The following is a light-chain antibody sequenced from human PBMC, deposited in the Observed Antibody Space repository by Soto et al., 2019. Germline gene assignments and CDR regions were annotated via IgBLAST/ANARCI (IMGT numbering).Light chain of an antibody. CDR2: GAS. CDR3: QQYNNWPSWT. Sequence: IVMTQSPATLSVSPGERATLSCRASQSVSSNLVWYQQKPGQAPRLLIYGASTRATGIPARFSGSGSGTEFTLTISSLQSEDFAVYYCQQYNNWPSWTFGQGTKVDIK. J-gene: IGKJ1*01. CDR1: QSVSSN. V-gene: IGKV3-15*01.